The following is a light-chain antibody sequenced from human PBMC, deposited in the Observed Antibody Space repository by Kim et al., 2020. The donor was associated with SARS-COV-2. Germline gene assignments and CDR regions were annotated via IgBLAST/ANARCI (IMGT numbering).Light chain of an antibody. CDR1: SSNSEAGDA. CDR2: GNS. J-gene: IGLJ1*01. V-gene: IGLV1-40*01. CDR3: QSYDSSLSGYV. Sequence: SVTIAGPGSSSNSEAGDAVHKYQQLPGTAPKLLIYGNSNRPSEVPDRFSGSKSGTSASLAITGLQAEDEADYYCQSYDSSLSGYVFGTGTKVTVL.